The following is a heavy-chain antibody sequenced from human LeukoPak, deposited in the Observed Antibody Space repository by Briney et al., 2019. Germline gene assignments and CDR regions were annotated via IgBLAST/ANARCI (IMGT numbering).Heavy chain of an antibody. J-gene: IGHJ3*02. V-gene: IGHV4-38-2*02. D-gene: IGHD6-19*01. Sequence: SETLSLTCTVSGYSISSGYYWGWIRQPPGKGLEWIGSIYHSGSTYYNPSLKSRVTISVDTSKNQFSLKLSSVTAADTAVYHCARRPPQSSGWYGDVFDIWGQGIMVTVSS. CDR1: GYSISSGYY. CDR3: ARRPPQSSGWYGDVFDI. CDR2: IYHSGST.